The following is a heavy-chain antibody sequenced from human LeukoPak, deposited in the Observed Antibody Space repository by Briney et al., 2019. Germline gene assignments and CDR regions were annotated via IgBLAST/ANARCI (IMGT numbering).Heavy chain of an antibody. J-gene: IGHJ3*02. CDR2: IYSGDTT. CDR3: ASPDPTIGTLNDAFDI. Sequence: GGSLRLSFAASGFTVGSNSMSWVRQAPGKGLEWVSVIYSGDTTYYLDSVKGRFTISRDNSKNTLYLQMNSLRAEDTAVYYCASPDPTIGTLNDAFDIWGQGTMVTVSS. V-gene: IGHV3-53*01. D-gene: IGHD5-24*01. CDR1: GFTVGSNS.